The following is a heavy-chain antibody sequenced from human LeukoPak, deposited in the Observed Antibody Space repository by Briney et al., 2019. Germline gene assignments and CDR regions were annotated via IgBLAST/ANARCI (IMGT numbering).Heavy chain of an antibody. J-gene: IGHJ4*02. D-gene: IGHD5-12*01. CDR1: GYTFTGYY. CDR2: INPNSGGT. CDR3: ARPRYSGYDYHGGFDY. Sequence: GASVKVSCKASGYTFTGYYMHWVRQAPGQGLEWMGWINPNSGGTNYAQKFQGRVTMTRDMSTSTVYMELSSLRSEDTAVYYCARPRYSGYDYHGGFDYWGQGTLVTVSS. V-gene: IGHV1-2*02.